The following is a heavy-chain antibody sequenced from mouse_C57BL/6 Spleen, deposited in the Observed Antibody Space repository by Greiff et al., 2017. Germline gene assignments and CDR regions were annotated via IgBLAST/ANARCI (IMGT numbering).Heavy chain of an antibody. V-gene: IGHV2-9-1*01. CDR2: IWTGGGT. CDR1: GFSLTSYA. D-gene: IGHD1-1*01. Sequence: VKLLESGAGLVAPSQRLSITCTASGFSLTSYAISWVRQPPGKGLEWLGVIWTGGGTNYNSALKSRLSISKDKSKGKVVLKMNSRQTDDTAGYYCARRGCSSSWGFAYWGQGTLVTVSA. CDR3: ARRGCSSSWGFAY. J-gene: IGHJ3*01.